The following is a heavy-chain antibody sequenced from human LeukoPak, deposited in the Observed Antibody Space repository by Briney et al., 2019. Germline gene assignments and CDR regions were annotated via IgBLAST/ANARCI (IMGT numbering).Heavy chain of an antibody. V-gene: IGHV4-59*01. CDR1: GGSITNYY. CDR3: STFNYDYYGMDV. CDR2: MFYSGGT. J-gene: IGHJ6*02. Sequence: PSETLSLTCTVSGGSITNYYWSWIRQPPGKGLEWIGYMFYSGGTYYNPSLTSRVTISLDRSHNQCSLKLSSVSAAHTAVYYCSTFNYDYYGMDVWGQGNTVAVSS.